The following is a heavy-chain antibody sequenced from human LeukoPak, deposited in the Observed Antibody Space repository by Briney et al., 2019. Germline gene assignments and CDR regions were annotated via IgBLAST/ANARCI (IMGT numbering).Heavy chain of an antibody. Sequence: PGESLKISCKGSGYSFTSYWIGWVRQMPGKGLEWMGIIYPGDSDTRYSPSFQGQVTISADKSISTAYLQWSSLKASDTAMYYCARPGYYDSSGYYFFDYWGQGTLVTVSS. V-gene: IGHV5-51*01. CDR1: GYSFTSYW. D-gene: IGHD3-22*01. CDR2: IYPGDSDT. J-gene: IGHJ4*02. CDR3: ARPGYYDSSGYYFFDY.